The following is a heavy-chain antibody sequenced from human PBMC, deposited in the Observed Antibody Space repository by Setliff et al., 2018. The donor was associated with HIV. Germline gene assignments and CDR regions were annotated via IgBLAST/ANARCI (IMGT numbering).Heavy chain of an antibody. Sequence: PSETLSLTCSVSGGSLSSGSHYCTWLRQAAGKGLEWIGHFYTSGTTNYNPSLESRVTISVDTSKNQFSLKLTSVTATDTAVYYCARGGYGGAYNWFDPWGQGTLVTVSS. J-gene: IGHJ5*02. CDR3: ARGGYGGAYNWFDP. V-gene: IGHV4-61*09. CDR1: GGSLSSGSHY. CDR2: FYTSGTT. D-gene: IGHD4-17*01.